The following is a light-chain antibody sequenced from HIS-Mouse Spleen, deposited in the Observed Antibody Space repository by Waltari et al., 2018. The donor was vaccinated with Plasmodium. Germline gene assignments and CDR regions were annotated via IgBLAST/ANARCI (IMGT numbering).Light chain of an antibody. Sequence: DIVMTQFPDSMAVSLGDRATITCKSSQSVLYRSNNQNYLAWYQQKPGQPPKLLIYWASTRESGVPDRFSGSGSGTDFTLTISSLQAEDVAVYYCQQYYSTPWTFGQGTKVEIK. CDR2: WAS. J-gene: IGKJ1*01. CDR1: QSVLYRSNNQNY. CDR3: QQYYSTPWT. V-gene: IGKV4-1*01.